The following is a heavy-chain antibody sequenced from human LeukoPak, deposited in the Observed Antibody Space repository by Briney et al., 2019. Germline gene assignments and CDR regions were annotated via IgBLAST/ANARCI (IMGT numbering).Heavy chain of an antibody. V-gene: IGHV3-11*01. Sequence: GGSLRLSCAASGFTFSDYYMSWIRQAPGKGLEWVSYISSSGSSISYADSVKGRFTISRDNAKNSLYLQMNSLRAEDTAVYYCVSVDYYYMDVWGKGTTVTISS. J-gene: IGHJ6*03. CDR3: VSVDYYYMDV. D-gene: IGHD3-16*01. CDR2: ISSSGSSI. CDR1: GFTFSDYY.